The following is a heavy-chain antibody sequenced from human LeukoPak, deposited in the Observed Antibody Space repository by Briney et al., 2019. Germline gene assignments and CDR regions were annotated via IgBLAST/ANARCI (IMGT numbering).Heavy chain of an antibody. J-gene: IGHJ4*02. V-gene: IGHV1-2*02. CDR3: ARSGPYDYFDY. Sequence: GASVKVSCKASGYTFTGYYMHWVRQAPGQGLEWMGWINANSGGTNYAQRFQGRVTMTRDTSISTAYMELSRLRSDDTAVYYCARSGPYDYFDYWGQGTLVTVSS. CDR2: INANSGGT. D-gene: IGHD3-10*01. CDR1: GYTFTGYY.